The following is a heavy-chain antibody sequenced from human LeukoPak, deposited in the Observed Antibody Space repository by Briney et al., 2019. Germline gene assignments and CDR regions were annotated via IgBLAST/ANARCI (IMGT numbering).Heavy chain of an antibody. J-gene: IGHJ6*02. V-gene: IGHV4-59*01. CDR3: ARDEVVLEAGYYYGMDV. Sequence: PSETLSLTCTVSGGSISSYYWSWIRQPPGKGLEWIGYIYYSGSTNYNPSLKSRVTISVDTSKNQFSLKLSSVTAADTAVYYCARDEVVLEAGYYYGMDVWGQGTTVTVSS. CDR2: IYYSGST. CDR1: GGSISSYY. D-gene: IGHD2-2*01.